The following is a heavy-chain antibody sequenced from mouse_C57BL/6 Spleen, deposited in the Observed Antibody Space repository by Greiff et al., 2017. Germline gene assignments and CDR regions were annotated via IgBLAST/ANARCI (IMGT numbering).Heavy chain of an antibody. CDR2: ISNGGGSP. J-gene: IGHJ4*01. CDR3: ARRITTVVDLYAMDY. CDR1: GFTFSDYY. V-gene: IGHV5-12*01. Sequence: EVQVVESGGGLVQPGGSLKLSCAASGFTFSDYYMYWVRQTPEKRLEWVAYISNGGGSPYYPDTVKGRFTSSRDNAKNTLYLQMSRLKSEDPAMYYCARRITTVVDLYAMDYWGQGTSVTVSS. D-gene: IGHD1-1*01.